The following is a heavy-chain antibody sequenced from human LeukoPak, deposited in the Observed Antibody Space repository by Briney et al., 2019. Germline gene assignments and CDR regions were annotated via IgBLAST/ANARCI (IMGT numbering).Heavy chain of an antibody. CDR3: ATGAHYYDSSSYYRNDAFDM. V-gene: IGHV1-18*01. J-gene: IGHJ3*02. D-gene: IGHD3-22*01. Sequence: GASVKVSCKASGYTFTSYGISWVRQAPGQGLEWMGWISAYNGNTNYAQNFQGRVTMTEDTSTDTAYMELSSLRSEDTAVYYCATGAHYYDSSSYYRNDAFDMWGQGTGVTVSS. CDR1: GYTFTSYG. CDR2: ISAYNGNT.